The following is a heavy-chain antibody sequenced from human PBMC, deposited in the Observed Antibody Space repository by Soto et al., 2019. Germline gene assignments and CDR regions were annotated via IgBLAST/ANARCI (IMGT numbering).Heavy chain of an antibody. CDR1: GYTFTGYY. CDR2: INPNSGGT. Sequence: ASVKVSCKASGYTFTGYYMHWVRQAPGQGLAWMGWINPNSGGTNYAQKFQGWVTMTRDTSISTAYMELSRLRSDDTAVYYCAKVPGDAAFDTWGQGAIVPISS. D-gene: IGHD1-1*01. J-gene: IGHJ3*02. V-gene: IGHV1-2*04. CDR3: AKVPGDAAFDT.